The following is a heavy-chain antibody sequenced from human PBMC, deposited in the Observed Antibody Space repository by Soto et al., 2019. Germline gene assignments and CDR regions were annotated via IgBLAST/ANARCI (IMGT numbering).Heavy chain of an antibody. D-gene: IGHD2-21*01. CDR2: IKQDGREK. CDR3: AREGHIVWFHGRRNDGMDV. V-gene: IGHV3-7*05. J-gene: IGHJ6*02. Sequence: GGSLRLSCAASGFTFSSYWMSWVRQAPGKGLEWVANIKQDGREKYYVDSGKGRFTISRDNAKNSLYLQVNSLRAEDTAVYYCAREGHIVWFHGRRNDGMDVWGQGTTVTVSS. CDR1: GFTFSSYW.